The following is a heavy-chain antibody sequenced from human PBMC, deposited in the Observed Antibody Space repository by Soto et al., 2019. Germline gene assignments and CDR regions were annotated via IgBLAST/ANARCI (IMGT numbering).Heavy chain of an antibody. J-gene: IGHJ4*02. CDR1: GYTFTSYA. V-gene: IGHV1-3*01. CDR2: INAGNGNT. Sequence: ASVKVSCKASGYTFTSYAMHWVRQAPGQRLEWMGWINAGNGNTKYSQKLQGRVTITRDTSASTAYMELSSLSSEDTAVYYCARSIVVVTALDYWGQGTLVTVSS. CDR3: ARSIVVVTALDY. D-gene: IGHD2-21*02.